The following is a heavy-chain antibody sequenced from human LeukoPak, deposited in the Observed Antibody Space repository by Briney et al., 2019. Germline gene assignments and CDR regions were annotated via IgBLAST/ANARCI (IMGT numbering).Heavy chain of an antibody. D-gene: IGHD2-2*01. Sequence: PSETLSLTCTVSGGSISTYYWSWIRQPPGKGLEWIGSVYYSGSTYYNPSLKSRVTISVDTSKNQFSLKVSSVTAADTAVYYCARPHCSSTTCYQSFDSWGQGTLVTVSS. CDR2: VYYSGST. J-gene: IGHJ4*02. CDR3: ARPHCSSTTCYQSFDS. CDR1: GGSISTYY. V-gene: IGHV4-59*05.